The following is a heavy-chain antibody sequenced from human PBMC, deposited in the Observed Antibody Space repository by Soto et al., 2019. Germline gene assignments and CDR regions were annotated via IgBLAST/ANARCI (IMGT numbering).Heavy chain of an antibody. V-gene: IGHV3-23*01. D-gene: IGHD6-13*01. J-gene: IGHJ4*02. Sequence: WGSLRLSCAASGFTFSIYAMHWVRQAPGKGLEWVSTIKDSGESTFYLDSVRGRFTISRDNSKDTLYLQMTSLRVEDTAPYHCVKGGASYTSCWYANWGQGILVTVSS. CDR1: GFTFSIYA. CDR2: IKDSGEST. CDR3: VKGGASYTSCWYAN.